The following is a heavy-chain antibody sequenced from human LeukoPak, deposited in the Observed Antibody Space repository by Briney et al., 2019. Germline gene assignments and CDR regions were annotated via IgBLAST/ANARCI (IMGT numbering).Heavy chain of an antibody. D-gene: IGHD3-9*01. Sequence: GGSLRLSCAASGFTFSDYYMSWIRQAPGKGLEWVSYISSSSSYTNYADSVKGRFTISRENAKNSLYLQMNSLRAEDTAVYYCARFGLRYFDWLPFDYWGQGTLVTVSS. CDR2: ISSSSSYT. CDR1: GFTFSDYY. V-gene: IGHV3-11*06. J-gene: IGHJ4*02. CDR3: ARFGLRYFDWLPFDY.